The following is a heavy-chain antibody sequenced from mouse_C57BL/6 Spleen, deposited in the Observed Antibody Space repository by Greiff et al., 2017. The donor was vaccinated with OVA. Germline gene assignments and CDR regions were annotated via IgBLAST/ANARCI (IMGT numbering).Heavy chain of an antibody. Sequence: EVKLLESGPGMVKPSQSLSLTCTVTGYSITSGYDWHWIRHFPGNKLEWMGYISYSGSTNYNPSLKSRISITHDTSKNHFFLKLNSVTTEDTATYYCARAGFYDYDSWFAYWGQGTLVTVSA. CDR2: ISYSGST. CDR1: GYSITSGYD. V-gene: IGHV3-1*01. J-gene: IGHJ3*01. CDR3: ARAGFYDYDSWFAY. D-gene: IGHD2-4*01.